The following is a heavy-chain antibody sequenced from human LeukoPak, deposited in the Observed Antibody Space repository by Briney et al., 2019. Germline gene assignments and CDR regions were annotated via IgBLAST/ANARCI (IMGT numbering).Heavy chain of an antibody. CDR3: ARGWGPAYCGGDCHRHFDY. CDR2: ITHSGST. J-gene: IGHJ4*02. D-gene: IGHD2-21*02. V-gene: IGHV4-34*01. CDR1: GGSFSGSY. Sequence: PSETLSLTCGVYGGSFSGSYWSWIRNPPGKGLERFGEITHSGSTNYNPSLKSRVTISVDTSKNQFSLKLSSVTAADTAVYYCARGWGPAYCGGDCHRHFDYWGQGTLVTVSS.